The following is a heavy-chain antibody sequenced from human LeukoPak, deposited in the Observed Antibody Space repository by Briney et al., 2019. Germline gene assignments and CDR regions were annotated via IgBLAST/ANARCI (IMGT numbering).Heavy chain of an antibody. D-gene: IGHD5-12*01. J-gene: IGHJ6*02. CDR3: ASLVATRLTTPDGMDV. CDR1: GYTFTIYA. V-gene: IGHV7-4-1*02. Sequence: ASVTVSCKASGYTFTIYAMNWVRQAPGQGLEWMGWINTNTGNPTYAQGFAGRFVFSLDTSVSTAYLQISSLKAEDTAVYYCASLVATRLTTPDGMDVWGQGTTVTVSS. CDR2: INTNTGNP.